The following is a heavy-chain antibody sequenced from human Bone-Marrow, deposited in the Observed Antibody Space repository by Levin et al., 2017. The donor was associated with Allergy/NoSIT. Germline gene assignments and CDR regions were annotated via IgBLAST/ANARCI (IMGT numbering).Heavy chain of an antibody. CDR3: AGRTRGWLWFGELLGAFDI. Sequence: PGGSLRLSCAASGFTFSDYYMSWIRQAPGKGLEWVSYISSSGSTIYYADSVKGRFTISRDNAKNSLYLQMNSLRAEDTAVYYCAGRTRGWLWFGELLGAFDIWGQGTMVTVSS. J-gene: IGHJ3*02. CDR1: GFTFSDYY. CDR2: ISSSGSTI. V-gene: IGHV3-11*01. D-gene: IGHD3-10*01.